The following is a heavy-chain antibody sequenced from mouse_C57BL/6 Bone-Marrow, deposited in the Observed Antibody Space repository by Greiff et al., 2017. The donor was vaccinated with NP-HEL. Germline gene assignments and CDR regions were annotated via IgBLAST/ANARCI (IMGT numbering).Heavy chain of an antibody. CDR1: GFTFSDYY. Sequence: EVQLVESEGGLVQPGSSMKLSCTASGFTFSDYYMAWVRQVPEKGLEWVANINYDGSSTYSLDSLKCRFLLSRDNAKNILYLKRGSLKSEDTATYYCARDSGGDYYGSSYSFDYWGQGTTLTVSS. CDR2: INYDGSST. V-gene: IGHV5-16*01. J-gene: IGHJ2*01. CDR3: ARDSGGDYYGSSYSFDY. D-gene: IGHD1-1*01.